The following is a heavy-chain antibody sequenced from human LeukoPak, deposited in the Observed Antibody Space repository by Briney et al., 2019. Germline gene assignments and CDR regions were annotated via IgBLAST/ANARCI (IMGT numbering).Heavy chain of an antibody. CDR3: VKGGGPRGFDY. CDR2: IDSDGSST. D-gene: IGHD3-10*01. V-gene: IGHV3-74*01. Sequence: GGSLRLSCEASGFTFNNYWMHWVRQAPGKGLVWVSRIDSDGSSTRYADAVKGRFTISRDNAKNTLYLQMNSLRAEDTAIYYCVKGGGPRGFDYWGQGILVTVSS. J-gene: IGHJ4*02. CDR1: GFTFNNYW.